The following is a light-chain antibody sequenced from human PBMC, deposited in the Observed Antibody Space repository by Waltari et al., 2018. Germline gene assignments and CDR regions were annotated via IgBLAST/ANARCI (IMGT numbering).Light chain of an antibody. CDR3: AAWDDSLSGVL. Sequence: QSVLTQPPSASGTPGKRVTISCSGSSSNIGSDYVNWYQQLPRTAPKLLIYKTNQRPSGVPDRFSGSKSGTSASLAISGLRSEDEADYYCAAWDDSLSGVLFGGGTKLTVL. CDR2: KTN. V-gene: IGLV1-47*01. J-gene: IGLJ2*01. CDR1: SSNIGSDY.